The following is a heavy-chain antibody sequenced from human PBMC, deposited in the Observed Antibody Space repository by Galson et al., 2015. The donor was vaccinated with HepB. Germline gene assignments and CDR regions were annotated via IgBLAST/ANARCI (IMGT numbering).Heavy chain of an antibody. Sequence: CAISGDSVSSNSAAWNWIRQSPSRGLEWLGRTYYRSKWHNDYAVSVKSRITINPDTSKNQFSLQLNSVTPEDTAVYYCARGGYDLENFDYWGQGTLVTVSS. CDR2: TYYRSKWHN. CDR1: GDSVSSNSAA. V-gene: IGHV6-1*01. D-gene: IGHD5-12*01. J-gene: IGHJ4*02. CDR3: ARGGYDLENFDY.